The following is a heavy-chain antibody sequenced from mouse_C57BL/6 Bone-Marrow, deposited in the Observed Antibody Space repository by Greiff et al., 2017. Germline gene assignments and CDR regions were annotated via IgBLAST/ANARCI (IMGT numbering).Heavy chain of an antibody. CDR2: ISYSGST. D-gene: IGHD1-1*01. Sequence: EVQLQQSGPGLAKPSQTLSLTCSVTGYSITSDYWNWIRKFPGNKLEYMGYISYSGSTYYKPSPKSRISITRDTSKNQYYLKLNSVTTEDTATYYCAREGGYYYGSSSYYYAMDYWGQGTSVTVSS. CDR1: GYSITSDY. J-gene: IGHJ4*01. V-gene: IGHV3-8*01. CDR3: AREGGYYYGSSSYYYAMDY.